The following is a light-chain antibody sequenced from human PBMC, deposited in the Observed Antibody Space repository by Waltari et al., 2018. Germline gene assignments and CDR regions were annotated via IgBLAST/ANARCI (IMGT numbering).Light chain of an antibody. CDR3: SSQSTKNGVI. J-gene: IGLJ2*01. Sequence: QSALTQPPSVSGSPGQSTTISCTGISSAVGGEDSVSCYEDHPAQAPKVIIYDVNKRPSGVSHRFSGSKSGNTASLTIAGLQAEDEATFYCSSQSTKNGVIFGGGTKVTVL. CDR1: SSAVGGEDS. V-gene: IGLV2-14*03. CDR2: DVN.